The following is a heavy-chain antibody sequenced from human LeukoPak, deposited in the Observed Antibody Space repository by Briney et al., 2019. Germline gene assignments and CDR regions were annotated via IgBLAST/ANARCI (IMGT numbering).Heavy chain of an antibody. V-gene: IGHV3-53*01. D-gene: IGHD2/OR15-2a*01. CDR3: AKLAIYGPDDY. Sequence: GGSLRLSCAASGFTVSSNYMSWVRQAPGKGLEWVSVIYSGGSTYYADSVKGRFTISRDNSKNTLYLQMNSLRAEDTAVYYCAKLAIYGPDDYWGQGTLVTVSS. CDR2: IYSGGST. J-gene: IGHJ4*02. CDR1: GFTVSSNY.